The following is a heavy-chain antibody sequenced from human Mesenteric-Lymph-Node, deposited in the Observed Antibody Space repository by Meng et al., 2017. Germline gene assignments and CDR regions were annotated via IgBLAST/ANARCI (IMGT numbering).Heavy chain of an antibody. CDR1: GFTFSSYG. D-gene: IGHD6-13*01. CDR2: INPNSGGT. V-gene: IGHV1-2*02. Sequence: GESLKISCAASGFTFSSYGMHWVRQAPGQGLEWMGWINPNSGGTNYAQKFQGRVTMTRDTSISTAYMELSRLRSDDTAVYYCARGSGIAAAGKNLDYWGQGTLVTVSS. J-gene: IGHJ4*02. CDR3: ARGSGIAAAGKNLDY.